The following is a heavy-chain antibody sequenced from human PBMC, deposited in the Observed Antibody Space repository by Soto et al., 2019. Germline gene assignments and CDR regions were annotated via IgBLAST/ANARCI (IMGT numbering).Heavy chain of an antibody. CDR3: AGDSYYYGSGSFPL. D-gene: IGHD3-10*01. CDR1: GGSISSGGYY. J-gene: IGHJ4*02. V-gene: IGHV4-31*03. CDR2: IYYSGST. Sequence: SETLSLTCTVSGGSISSGGYYWSWIRQHPGKGLEWIGYIYYSGSTYYNPSLKSRVTISVDTSKNQFSLKLSSVTAADTAVYYCAGDSYYYGSGSFPLWGQGTLVTVSS.